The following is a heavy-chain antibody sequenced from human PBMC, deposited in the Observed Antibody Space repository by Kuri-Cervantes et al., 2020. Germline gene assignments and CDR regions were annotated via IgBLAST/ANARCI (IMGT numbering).Heavy chain of an antibody. J-gene: IGHJ2*01. V-gene: IGHV3-21*01. CDR2: ISSSSSYI. CDR1: GFTFSSYS. Sequence: LSLTCAASGFTFSSYSMNWVRQAPGKGLEWVSSISSSSSYIYYADSVKGRFTISRDNSKNTPYLQMNSLRTEDTAVYYCARQLAGTRWYFDLWGRGTLVTVSS. CDR3: ARQLAGTRWYFDL. D-gene: IGHD6-19*01.